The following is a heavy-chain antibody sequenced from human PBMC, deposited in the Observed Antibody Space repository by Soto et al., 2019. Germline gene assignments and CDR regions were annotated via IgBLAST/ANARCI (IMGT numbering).Heavy chain of an antibody. Sequence: SESLSITCTVSVGSISSSSYYWGWILQPPGKGLEWIGSIYYSGSTYYNPSLKSRVTISVDTSKNQFSLKLSSVTAADTAVYYCARQGYSSGFQSLYYYYGMDVWGQGTTVTVSS. CDR2: IYYSGST. J-gene: IGHJ6*02. D-gene: IGHD6-19*01. CDR3: ARQGYSSGFQSLYYYYGMDV. CDR1: VGSISSSSYY. V-gene: IGHV4-39*01.